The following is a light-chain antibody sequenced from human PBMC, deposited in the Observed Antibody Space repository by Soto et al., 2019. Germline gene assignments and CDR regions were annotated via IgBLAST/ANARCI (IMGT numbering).Light chain of an antibody. V-gene: IGLV2-8*01. CDR1: SSDVGGYNY. CDR3: SSYAASNNFYFV. J-gene: IGLJ3*02. CDR2: EVT. Sequence: QSALTQPPSASGSPGQSVTTSCTGTSSDVGGYNYVSWYQQYPGRAPKLMIYEVTKRPSGVPDRFSGSKSGNTASLTASGLQAEDEADYYCSSYAASNNFYFVFGGGTKLTVL.